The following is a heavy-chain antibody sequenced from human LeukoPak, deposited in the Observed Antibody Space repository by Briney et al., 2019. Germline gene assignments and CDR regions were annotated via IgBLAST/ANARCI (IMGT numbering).Heavy chain of an antibody. V-gene: IGHV4-59*08. CDR3: ARGGRSIGGYSSGWYAFDY. CDR1: GGSISGFH. J-gene: IGHJ4*02. Sequence: SETLSLTCTVSGGSISGFHWSWIRQPPGKGLEWIGYIYYSGSTKYNPSLRSRVTISIDTSKNQFSLKLSSVTAADTAVYYCARGGRSIGGYSSGWYAFDYWGQGTLVTVSS. CDR2: IYYSGST. D-gene: IGHD6-19*01.